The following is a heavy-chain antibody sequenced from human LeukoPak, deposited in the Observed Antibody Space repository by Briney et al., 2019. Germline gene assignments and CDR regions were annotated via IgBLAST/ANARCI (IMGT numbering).Heavy chain of an antibody. V-gene: IGHV3-66*01. D-gene: IGHD3-10*01. Sequence: GGSLRLSCAASGFTVSSNYMSWVRQAPGKGLEWVSAIYSGGSTYYADSVKGRFTISRDNSNNTLYLQMNSLRAEDTAVYYCARGELWFGELLYNPFDYWGQGTLVTVSS. J-gene: IGHJ4*02. CDR1: GFTVSSNY. CDR2: IYSGGST. CDR3: ARGELWFGELLYNPFDY.